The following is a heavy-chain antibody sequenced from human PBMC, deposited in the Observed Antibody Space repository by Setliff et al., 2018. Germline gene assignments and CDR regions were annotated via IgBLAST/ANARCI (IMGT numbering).Heavy chain of an antibody. CDR2: INPSSGAT. D-gene: IGHD5-18*01. CDR3: ATSVSWIQLVLYPQGHPEPFDY. V-gene: IGHV1-2*06. J-gene: IGHJ4*02. Sequence: ASVKVSCKASGYTFTGYYMYWVRQAPGQGLEWMGRINPSSGATIYAQKFQGRVTMTSDTSISTAYMELSSLRSEDTAVYYCATSVSWIQLVLYPQGHPEPFDYWGQGTLVTVSS. CDR1: GYTFTGYY.